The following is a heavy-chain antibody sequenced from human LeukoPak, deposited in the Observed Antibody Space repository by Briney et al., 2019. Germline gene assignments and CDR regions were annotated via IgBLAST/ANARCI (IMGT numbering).Heavy chain of an antibody. CDR3: ARAANYYDSSGSPLSDY. CDR2: ISYDGSNK. J-gene: IGHJ4*02. CDR1: GFTFSSYA. D-gene: IGHD3-22*01. Sequence: PGGSLRLSCAASGFTFSSYAMHWVRQAPGKGLEWVAVISYDGSNKYYAASVKGRFTISRDNSKNTLYLQMNSLRAEDTAVYYCARAANYYDSSGSPLSDYWGQGTLVTVSS. V-gene: IGHV3-30-3*01.